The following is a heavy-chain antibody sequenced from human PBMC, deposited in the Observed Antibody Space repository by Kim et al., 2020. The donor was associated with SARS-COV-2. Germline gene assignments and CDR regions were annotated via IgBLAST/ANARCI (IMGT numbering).Heavy chain of an antibody. CDR3: ALNCGGDCYLWGGMDV. V-gene: IGHV4-39*01. D-gene: IGHD2-21*02. Sequence: SETLSLTCTVSGGSISSSSYYWGWIRQPPGKGLEWIGSIYYSGSTYYNPSLKSRVTISVDTSKNQFSLKLSSVTAADTAVYYCALNCGGDCYLWGGMDVWGQGTTVTVSS. CDR2: IYYSGST. CDR1: GGSISSSSYY. J-gene: IGHJ6*02.